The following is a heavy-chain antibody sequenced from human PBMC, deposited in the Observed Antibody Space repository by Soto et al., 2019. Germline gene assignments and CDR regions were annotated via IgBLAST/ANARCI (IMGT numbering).Heavy chain of an antibody. D-gene: IGHD2-15*01. V-gene: IGHV4-59*01. CDR2: IYYSGST. J-gene: IGHJ4*02. CDR1: GCSISSYY. Sequence: PSETLSLTCTVSGCSISSYYWSWVRQPPGKGLEWIGYIYYSGSTNYNPSLKSRVTISVDTSKNQFSLKLSSVTAADTAVYYCARSEYCSGGSCYHSSYWGQGTLVTVSS. CDR3: ARSEYCSGGSCYHSSY.